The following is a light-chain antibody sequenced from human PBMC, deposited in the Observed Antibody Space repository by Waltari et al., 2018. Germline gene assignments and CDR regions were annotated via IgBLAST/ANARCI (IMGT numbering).Light chain of an antibody. V-gene: IGLV2-23*01. Sequence: QSALTQPASVSGSPGQSITISSSGTSSDVGTYNLFSWYQHHPGKAPKLMIYEATKRPSGVSSRFSASKSGNTASLTISGLQAEDEAEYYCCSYAGSDTYVFGTGTKVTVL. CDR1: SSDVGTYNL. CDR3: CSYAGSDTYV. J-gene: IGLJ1*01. CDR2: EAT.